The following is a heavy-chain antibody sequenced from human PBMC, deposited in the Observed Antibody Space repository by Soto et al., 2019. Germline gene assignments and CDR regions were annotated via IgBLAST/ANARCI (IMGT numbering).Heavy chain of an antibody. CDR1: GFTFSDYY. CDR2: ISSSGTTI. CDR3: ARGKSIFYGMDV. J-gene: IGHJ6*02. Sequence: GGSLRLSCAASGFTFSDYYMIWIRQAPGKGLEWVSYISSSGTTIYHADSVKGRFTISRDNAKNSLFLQMNSLRAEDTAVYYCARGKSIFYGMDVWGQGTTVTVSS. D-gene: IGHD2-15*01. V-gene: IGHV3-11*01.